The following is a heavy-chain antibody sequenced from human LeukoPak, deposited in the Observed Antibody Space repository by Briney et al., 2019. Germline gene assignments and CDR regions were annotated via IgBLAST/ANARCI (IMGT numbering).Heavy chain of an antibody. Sequence: GGSLRLSCAASGFTFSRYSMNWVRQAPGKGLEWVSYISSSSSTIYYADSVKVRFTISRDNAKNSLYLQMNSLRAEDTAVYYCARDQGYGVIDYWGQGTLVTVSS. J-gene: IGHJ4*02. V-gene: IGHV3-48*01. D-gene: IGHD5-12*01. CDR3: ARDQGYGVIDY. CDR2: ISSSSSTI. CDR1: GFTFSRYS.